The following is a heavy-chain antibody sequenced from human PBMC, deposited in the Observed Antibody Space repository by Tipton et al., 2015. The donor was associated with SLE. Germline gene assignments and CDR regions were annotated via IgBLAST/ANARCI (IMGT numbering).Heavy chain of an antibody. CDR3: VRDNYGVDY. Sequence: SLRLSCAASGFTFSSYSMNWVRQAPGKGLEWVSSISSSSSFIYYADSVKGRFTSSRDNAKNTLYLEMNSLRVEDTAVYYCVRDNYGVDYWGQGTLVTVSS. J-gene: IGHJ4*02. CDR2: ISSSSSFI. CDR1: GFTFSSYS. V-gene: IGHV3-21*01. D-gene: IGHD4-11*01.